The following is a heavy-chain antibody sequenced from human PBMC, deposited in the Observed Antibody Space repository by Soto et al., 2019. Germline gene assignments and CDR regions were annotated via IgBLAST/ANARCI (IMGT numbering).Heavy chain of an antibody. CDR2: IYNTGST. V-gene: IGHV4-31*03. D-gene: IGHD3-10*01. CDR1: GGFISSGGYY. CDR3: ARAGGSGCWKDAFDS. J-gene: IGHJ3*01. Sequence: QVQLQESGPGLVKPSQTLSLTCTVSGGFISSGGYYWSWIRQHPGKGLEWIGYIYNTGSTYYNPPLKSRVTPTVDTSKNPFSLKLSSLTAADPAVYYCARAGGSGCWKDAFDSWGQGTMVTVSS.